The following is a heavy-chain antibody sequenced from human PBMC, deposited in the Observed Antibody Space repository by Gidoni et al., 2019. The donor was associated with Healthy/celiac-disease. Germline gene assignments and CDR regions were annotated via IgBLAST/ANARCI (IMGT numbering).Heavy chain of an antibody. CDR3: ARTTGRYNWNYGAFDI. CDR2: IYWDDDK. J-gene: IGHJ3*02. D-gene: IGHD1-7*01. CDR1: GFSLSTSGVG. V-gene: IGHV2-5*02. Sequence: QITLKESGPTLVKPTQTLPLTCTFSGFSLSTSGVGVGWIRQPPGKALEWLALIYWDDDKRYSPSLKSRLTITKDTSKNQVVLTMTNMDPVDTATYYCARTTGRYNWNYGAFDIWGQGTMVTVSS.